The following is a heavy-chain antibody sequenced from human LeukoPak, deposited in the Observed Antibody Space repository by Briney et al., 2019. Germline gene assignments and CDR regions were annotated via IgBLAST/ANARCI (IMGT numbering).Heavy chain of an antibody. V-gene: IGHV3-73*01. CDR2: IRSKTHNYAT. J-gene: IGHJ4*02. CDR1: GFTFSSYA. D-gene: IGHD1-14*01. CDR3: TRRSITSTRTDDY. Sequence: GGSLRLSCAASGFTFSSYAIHWVRQASGKGLEWVGRIRSKTHNYATTYAASLKGRFTISRDDSKNTTYLQMSSLKTDDTAVYYCTRRSITSTRTDDYWGQGTLVTVSS.